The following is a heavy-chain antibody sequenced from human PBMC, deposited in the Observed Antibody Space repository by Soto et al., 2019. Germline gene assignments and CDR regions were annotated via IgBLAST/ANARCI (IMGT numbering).Heavy chain of an antibody. Sequence: QVQLQESGPGLVKPSQTLSLTCTVSGGSISSGTSYWSWIRQRPGKGLEWIGYIFYSGSFYYTPSLRGRVMRLADTSKNQFTLRLSSVTAADTAVYYCARAPETPSILGVALPYFFDYWGQGALVTVSS. V-gene: IGHV4-31*03. CDR2: IFYSGSF. CDR1: GGSISSGTSY. D-gene: IGHD3-3*01. J-gene: IGHJ4*02. CDR3: ARAPETPSILGVALPYFFDY.